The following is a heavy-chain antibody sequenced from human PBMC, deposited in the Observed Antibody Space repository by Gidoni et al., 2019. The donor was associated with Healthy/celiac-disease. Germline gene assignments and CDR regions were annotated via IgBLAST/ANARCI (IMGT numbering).Heavy chain of an antibody. J-gene: IGHJ4*02. V-gene: IGHV3-48*03. Sequence: EVQLVESGGGLVQPGGSMRLSCTASGFPFSSYEMNWVRQAPGKGLVWVSYISSMGSTIYYADSVKGRFTISRDNAKNSLYLQMNSLRAEDTAVYYCARERSSGYCFDYWGQGTLVTVSS. CDR1: GFPFSSYE. D-gene: IGHD3-22*01. CDR2: ISSMGSTI. CDR3: ARERSSGYCFDY.